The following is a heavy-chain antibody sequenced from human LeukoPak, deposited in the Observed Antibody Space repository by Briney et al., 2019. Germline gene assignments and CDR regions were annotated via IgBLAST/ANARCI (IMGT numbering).Heavy chain of an antibody. J-gene: IGHJ4*02. CDR2: IYYSGST. V-gene: IGHV4-59*01. D-gene: IGHD6-25*01. CDR3: AREVKPATFDY. Sequence: SETLSLTCTVSGGSISSYYWSWIRQPPGKGLEWIGYIYYSGSTNYNPSLKSRVTISVDTSKNQFSLKLSSVTAADTAVYYCAREVKPATFDYWGQGTLVTVSS. CDR1: GGSISSYY.